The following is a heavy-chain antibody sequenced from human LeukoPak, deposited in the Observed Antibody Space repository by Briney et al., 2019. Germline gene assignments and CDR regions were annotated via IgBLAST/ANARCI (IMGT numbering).Heavy chain of an antibody. Sequence: ASVKVSCKASGYSFTGYYIHWVRQAPGQGLEWMGWINPNSGGTNYAQKFQGRVTMTRDTSMSTAYLELSSLRSDDTAVYRCARGVTNGDYGRMFDPWGQGTLVTVSS. J-gene: IGHJ5*02. CDR3: ARGVTNGDYGRMFDP. CDR1: GYSFTGYY. V-gene: IGHV1-2*02. CDR2: INPNSGGT. D-gene: IGHD4-17*01.